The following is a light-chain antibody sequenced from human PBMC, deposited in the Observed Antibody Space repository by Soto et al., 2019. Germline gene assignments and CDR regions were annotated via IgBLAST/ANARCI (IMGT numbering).Light chain of an antibody. CDR2: AAS. V-gene: IGKV1-27*01. CDR1: QDIANF. CDR3: QKYNSPART. J-gene: IGKJ1*01. Sequence: DIQMTQSPSSLSASVGDRVSITCRASQDIANFLAWYQQKPGKVPTLLIYAASILQSGVPSRFSGTASGTDFTLTISSLQPEDVATYYCQKYNSPARTFGQGTKVEI.